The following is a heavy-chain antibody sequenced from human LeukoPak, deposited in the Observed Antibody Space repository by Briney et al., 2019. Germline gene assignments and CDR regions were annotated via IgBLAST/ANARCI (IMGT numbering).Heavy chain of an antibody. V-gene: IGHV3-53*01. Sequence: GGSLRLSCAASGFTVSNNYLSWVRQAPGKGLEWVSVIYSRGSTYYADSVKGRFTISRDNSKNTLHLQMNSLRAEDTAVYYCARDQAHCSSSSCFAGNFQHWGQGTLVTVSS. CDR1: GFTVSNNY. CDR3: ARDQAHCSSSSCFAGNFQH. J-gene: IGHJ1*01. CDR2: IYSRGST. D-gene: IGHD2-2*01.